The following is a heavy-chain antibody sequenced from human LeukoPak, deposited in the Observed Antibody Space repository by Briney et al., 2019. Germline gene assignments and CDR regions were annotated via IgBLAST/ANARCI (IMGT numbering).Heavy chain of an antibody. D-gene: IGHD3-22*01. CDR3: ARDSPDSSGYYAY. Sequence: SETLSLTCTVSGGSISSHYWSWIRQPPGKGLEWIGYIYYSGSTNYNPSLKRRVTISVDTSKNQYSLKLSSVTAADTAVYYCARDSPDSSGYYAYWGQGTLVTVSS. V-gene: IGHV4-59*11. CDR1: GGSISSHY. J-gene: IGHJ4*02. CDR2: IYYSGST.